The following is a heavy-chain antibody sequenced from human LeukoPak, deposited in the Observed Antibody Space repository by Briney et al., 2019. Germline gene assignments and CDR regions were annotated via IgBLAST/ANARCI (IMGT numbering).Heavy chain of an antibody. CDR2: IKQDGSEK. CDR1: GFTFSSYW. CDR3: ARDIPVTYYDFWSGYYGPSAVYFDY. V-gene: IGHV3-7*01. Sequence: GGSLRLSCAASGFTFSSYWMSWVRQAPGKGLEWVANIKQDGSEKYYVDSVKGRFTISRDNAKNSLYLQMNSLRAEDTAVYYCARDIPVTYYDFWSGYYGPSAVYFDYWGQGTLVTVSS. D-gene: IGHD3-3*01. J-gene: IGHJ4*02.